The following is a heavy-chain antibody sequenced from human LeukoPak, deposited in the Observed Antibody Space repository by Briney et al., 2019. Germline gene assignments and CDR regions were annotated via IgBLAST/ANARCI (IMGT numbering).Heavy chain of an antibody. CDR3: ARDLEVEEIGPTL. J-gene: IGHJ4*02. CDR2: MSRSSNYI. Sequence: GGSLRLSCAASGFTFSDYFMNWVRQAPGKGLEWVSSMSRSSNYIYYADSVKGRFTISRDNAKNSLYLQMNSLRAEDTAVYYCARDLEVEEIGPTLWGQGTLVTVSS. V-gene: IGHV3-21*01. CDR1: GFTFSDYF. D-gene: IGHD2-15*01.